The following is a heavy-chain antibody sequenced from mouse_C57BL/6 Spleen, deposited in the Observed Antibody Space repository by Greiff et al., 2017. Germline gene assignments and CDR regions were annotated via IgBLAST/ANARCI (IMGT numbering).Heavy chain of an antibody. Sequence: QVQLQQPGAELVRPGSSVKLSCKASGYTFTSYWMDWVKQRPGQGLEWIGNIYPSDSETHYNQKFKDKATLTVDKSSSTAYMQLSSLTSEDSAVYYCARRGDYDYAWFAYWGQGTLVTVSA. CDR2: IYPSDSET. CDR3: ARRGDYDYAWFAY. J-gene: IGHJ3*01. CDR1: GYTFTSYW. V-gene: IGHV1-61*01. D-gene: IGHD2-4*01.